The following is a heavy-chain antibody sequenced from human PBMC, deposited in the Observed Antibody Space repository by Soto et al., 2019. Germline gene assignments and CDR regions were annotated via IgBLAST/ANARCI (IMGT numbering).Heavy chain of an antibody. CDR2: ISSSSSYI. Sequence: GGSLRLSCAASGFTFSSYSMNWVRQAPGKGLEWVSSISSSSSYIYYADSVKGRFTISRDNAKNSLYLQMNSLRAEDTAVYYCAIIQPGYDAFDIWGQETMLPISS. CDR3: AIIQPGYDAFDI. CDR1: GFTFSSYS. D-gene: IGHD2-15*01. V-gene: IGHV3-21*01. J-gene: IGHJ3*02.